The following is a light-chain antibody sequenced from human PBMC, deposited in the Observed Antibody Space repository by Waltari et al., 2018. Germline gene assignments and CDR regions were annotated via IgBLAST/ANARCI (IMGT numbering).Light chain of an antibody. CDR3: HQRGNWPRT. CDR2: YAS. Sequence: EILLTQSPATLSLSPGERATLSCRASQTVSTYLAWYQHKPGQAPRLLIDYASNRVSDMASRLSCGGSGTGFIFTISSLERDDGAVYYCHQRGNWPRTFGQGTKVEIK. CDR1: QTVSTY. V-gene: IGKV3-11*01. J-gene: IGKJ1*01.